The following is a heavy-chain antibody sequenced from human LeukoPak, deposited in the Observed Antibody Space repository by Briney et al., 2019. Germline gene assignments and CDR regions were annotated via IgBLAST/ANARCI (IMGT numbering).Heavy chain of an antibody. V-gene: IGHV3-7*03. CDR2: INHNGNVN. CDR3: AKGPDQAGHWVYYFDY. J-gene: IGHJ4*02. D-gene: IGHD6-13*01. Sequence: HLGGSLRLSCAASGFTFSSYWMNWARQAPGKGLEWVASINHNGNVNYYVDSVKGRFTISRDNAKNSLYLQMSNLRAEDTAVYFCAKGPDQAGHWVYYFDYWGQGTLVTVSS. CDR1: GFTFSSYW.